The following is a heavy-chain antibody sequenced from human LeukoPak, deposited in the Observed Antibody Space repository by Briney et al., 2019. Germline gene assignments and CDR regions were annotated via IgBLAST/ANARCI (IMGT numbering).Heavy chain of an antibody. Sequence: PGGSLRLSCAASGFTFSSYGMHWVRQAPGKGLEWVAVIWYDGSNKYYADSVKGRFTISRDNSKNTLYLQMNSLRVEDTAVYYCARRRYGEAFDIWGQGTVVTVSS. J-gene: IGHJ3*02. CDR1: GFTFSSYG. V-gene: IGHV3-33*01. CDR2: IWYDGSNK. D-gene: IGHD3-9*01. CDR3: ARRRYGEAFDI.